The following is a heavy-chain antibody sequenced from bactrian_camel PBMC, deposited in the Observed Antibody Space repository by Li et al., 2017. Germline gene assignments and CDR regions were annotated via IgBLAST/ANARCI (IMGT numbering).Heavy chain of an antibody. J-gene: IGHJ7*01. CDR1: GYIQSVRYC. Sequence: QVQLVESGGGSVQSGGSLRLSCGGSGYIQSVRYCIAWFRQAPGKEREAVASIDSDDKIRYSDSVKGRFTISQNDAGTTLYLQMNSLNADDTAMYYCAADLLGGKVVNNPCFAYPKFVYFGKGTQVTVS. D-gene: IGHD5*01. V-gene: IGHV3-2*01. CDR2: IDSDDKIR.